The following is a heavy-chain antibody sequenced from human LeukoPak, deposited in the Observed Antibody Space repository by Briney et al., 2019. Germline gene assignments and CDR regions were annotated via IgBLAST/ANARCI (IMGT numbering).Heavy chain of an antibody. D-gene: IGHD3-3*01. CDR2: IWYDGSNK. V-gene: IGHV3-33*01. CDR1: GFTFSSYG. CDR3: ARDQSDYDFWSGYYD. Sequence: GRSLRLSCAASGFTFSSYGMHWVRQAPGKGLEWVAVIWYDGSNKYYADSVKGRFTISRDNSKNTLYLQMNSLRAEDMAVYYCARDQSDYDFWSGYYDWGQGTLVTVSS. J-gene: IGHJ4*02.